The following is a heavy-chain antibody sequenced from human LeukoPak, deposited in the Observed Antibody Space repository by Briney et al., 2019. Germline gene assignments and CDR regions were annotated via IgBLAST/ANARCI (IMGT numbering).Heavy chain of an antibody. CDR1: GFPFSSYW. V-gene: IGHV3-53*01. D-gene: IGHD4-17*01. Sequence: GGSLRLSCAASGFPFSSYWMHWVRQAPGKGLEWVSLIYSGGSTYYADSVKGRLTISRDNSKNTLYLQMDSLRAEDTAVYYCARVVDHDYGDYYLDYWGQGTLVTVSS. J-gene: IGHJ4*02. CDR3: ARVVDHDYGDYYLDY. CDR2: IYSGGST.